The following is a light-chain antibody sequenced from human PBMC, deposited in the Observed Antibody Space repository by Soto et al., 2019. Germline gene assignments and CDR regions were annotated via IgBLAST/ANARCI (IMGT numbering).Light chain of an antibody. J-gene: IGKJ1*01. Sequence: VMPQSPATLSVSPGARATLSCRASQSVFSSLAWYQHKPGQAHRLLIYGAATRATGIPARFSGRGSGTEFTLTISILQSDDMAVYYCQQYHNWPSCGQGTMVESK. CDR1: QSVFSS. V-gene: IGKV3-15*01. CDR3: QQYHNWPS. CDR2: GAA.